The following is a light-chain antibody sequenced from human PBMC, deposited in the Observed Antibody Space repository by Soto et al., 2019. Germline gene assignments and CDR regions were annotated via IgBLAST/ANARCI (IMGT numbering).Light chain of an antibody. CDR3: QHHYDYPFT. Sequence: DIQVTQSPSSLSASVGDRVTITCRASQSISSYLNWYQQKPGKAPKLLIYGASSLQNGVPSGFSGSGSGTDFTLTISGLQSEDFATYFCQHHYDYPFTFGGGTKVDIK. CDR2: GAS. CDR1: QSISSY. V-gene: IGKV1-39*01. J-gene: IGKJ4*01.